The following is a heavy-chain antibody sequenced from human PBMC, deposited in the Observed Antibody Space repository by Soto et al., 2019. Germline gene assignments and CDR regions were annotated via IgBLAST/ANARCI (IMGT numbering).Heavy chain of an antibody. V-gene: IGHV3-23*01. CDR1: GFTFPNYG. J-gene: IGHJ2*01. D-gene: IGHD3-10*01. CDR3: AKEASVPSFGEFWCFDL. CDR2: VSGDGFTA. Sequence: EVQLLESGGGLVQPGGSLRLSCDGSGFTFPNYGMTWVRQAPGQGLEWVSSVSGDGFTAYYADSVKGRFTISRDNSKNTVYVQMNSLRAEDTAVYYCAKEASVPSFGEFWCFDLWGRCTPVTVSS.